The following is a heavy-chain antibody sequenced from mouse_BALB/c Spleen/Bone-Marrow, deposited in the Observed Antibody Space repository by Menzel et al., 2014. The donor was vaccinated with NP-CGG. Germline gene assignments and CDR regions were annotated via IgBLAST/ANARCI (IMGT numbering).Heavy chain of an antibody. D-gene: IGHD2-12*01. J-gene: IGHJ4*01. CDR3: ARTTYYAMDY. Sequence: EVKVVESGGGLVQPGGSRKLSCAASGFTFSSFGMHWVRQAPDKGLEWVAYISSGSSTIYYADTVKGRFTISRDNPKNTLFLQMTSLRSEDTAMYYCARTTYYAMDYWGQGTSVTVSS. CDR1: GFTFSSFG. V-gene: IGHV5-17*02. CDR2: ISSGSSTI.